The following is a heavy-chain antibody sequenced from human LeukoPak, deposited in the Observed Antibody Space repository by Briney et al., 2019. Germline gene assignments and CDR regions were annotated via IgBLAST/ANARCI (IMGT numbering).Heavy chain of an antibody. CDR2: ISTRIDYM. Sequence: GXSLRLACAASGFPFSSYSMNWVRRATGRGLEWVSCISTRIDYMYYADSVKGRFTISRDNAKNSLYLQMNSLRAEDTAVYYCARAIFSRGWYLVDYWGQGTLVTVSS. CDR3: ARAIFSRGWYLVDY. D-gene: IGHD6-19*01. CDR1: GFPFSSYS. V-gene: IGHV3-21*01. J-gene: IGHJ4*02.